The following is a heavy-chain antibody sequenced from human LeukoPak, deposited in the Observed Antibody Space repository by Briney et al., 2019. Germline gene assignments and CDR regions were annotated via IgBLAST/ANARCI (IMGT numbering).Heavy chain of an antibody. CDR2: VHYSGTT. J-gene: IGHJ5*02. V-gene: IGHV4-39*01. Sequence: SETLSLTCAVSGGSISSYTYYWGWIRQPPGKGLEWIGSVHYSGTTYYNPSLKSRVTISVDTSKNQFSLKLSSVTAADTAVYHCARHPLTTFGGPRNWFDPWGQGTLVIVSS. D-gene: IGHD4-11*01. CDR3: ARHPLTTFGGPRNWFDP. CDR1: GGSISSYTYY.